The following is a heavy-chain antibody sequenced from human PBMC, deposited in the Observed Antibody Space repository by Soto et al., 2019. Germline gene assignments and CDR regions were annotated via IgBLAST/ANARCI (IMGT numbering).Heavy chain of an antibody. CDR2: IDWDDDK. V-gene: IGHV2-70*01. Sequence: SGPTLVNPTQALTLTCTFSGFSLSTGGMCLSWIRQPPGKALEWLALIDWDDDKYYSTSLKTRLTISKDTSKNQVVLTMTNMDPVDTATYYCARVIDTTHLFVYWGQGTMVTVSS. CDR1: GFSLSTGGMC. D-gene: IGHD3-16*02. J-gene: IGHJ4*02. CDR3: ARVIDTTHLFVY.